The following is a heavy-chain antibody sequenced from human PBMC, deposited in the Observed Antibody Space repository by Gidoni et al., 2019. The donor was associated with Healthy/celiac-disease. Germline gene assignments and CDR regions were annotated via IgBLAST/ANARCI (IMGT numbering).Heavy chain of an antibody. J-gene: IGHJ6*02. CDR3: ASPQPDSSSWYYYYYGMDV. CDR1: GGTFSSYA. D-gene: IGHD6-13*01. V-gene: IGHV1-69*01. CDR2: IIPIFGTA. Sequence: QGQLVQYGAEVKKPGSAVKVYCKAAGGTFSSYAISWVRQAPGQGLEWLGGIIPIFGTANYAQKFQGRVTITADESTSTAYMELSSLRSEDTAVYYCASPQPDSSSWYYYYYGMDVWGQGTTVTVSS.